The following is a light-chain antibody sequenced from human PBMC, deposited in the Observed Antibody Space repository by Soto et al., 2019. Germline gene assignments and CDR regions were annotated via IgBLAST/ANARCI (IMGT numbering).Light chain of an antibody. Sequence: EKVMTQSPATLSVSPGERATLSCRASQSVSSTVAWYQQKPGQAPRLLISGASTGATGVPARFSGSGSGTDFSLTITSLQSEDVGVYYCQQYNDWPPTFGQGTRVEIK. J-gene: IGKJ1*01. V-gene: IGKV3-15*01. CDR1: QSVSST. CDR3: QQYNDWPPT. CDR2: GAS.